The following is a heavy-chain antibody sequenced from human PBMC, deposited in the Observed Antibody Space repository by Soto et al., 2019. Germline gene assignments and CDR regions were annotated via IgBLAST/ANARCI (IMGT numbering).Heavy chain of an antibody. Sequence: SETLSLTCTVSGGSISSYYWSWIRQPPGKGLEWIGYIYYGGSTNYNPSLKSRVTISVDTSKNQFSLKLSSVTAADTAVYYCARLLDTAMDFDYWGQGTLVTVSS. V-gene: IGHV4-59*08. CDR2: IYYGGST. J-gene: IGHJ4*02. CDR1: GGSISSYY. CDR3: ARLLDTAMDFDY. D-gene: IGHD5-18*01.